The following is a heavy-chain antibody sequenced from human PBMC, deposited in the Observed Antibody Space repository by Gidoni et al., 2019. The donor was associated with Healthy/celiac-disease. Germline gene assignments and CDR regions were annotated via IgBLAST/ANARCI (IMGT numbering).Heavy chain of an antibody. CDR3: TTDRLLWFGELLYNWFDP. V-gene: IGHV3-15*01. J-gene: IGHJ5*02. CDR2: IKSKTDGGTT. D-gene: IGHD3-10*01. CDR1: GFTFSNAW. Sequence: EVQLVESGGGLVKPGGSLRLSCAASGFTFSNAWMSWVRQAPGKGLEGVGRIKSKTDGGTTDYAAPVKGRFTISRDDSKNTLYLQMNSLKTEDTAVYYCTTDRLLWFGELLYNWFDPWGQGTLVTVSS.